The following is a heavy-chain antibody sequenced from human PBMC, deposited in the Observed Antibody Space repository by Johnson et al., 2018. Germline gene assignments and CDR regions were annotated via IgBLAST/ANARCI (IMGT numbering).Heavy chain of an antibody. D-gene: IGHD3-9*01. CDR2: ISYDGSNR. Sequence: QVQLVQSGGGVVQPGRSLTLSCAASGFTFSTYTMHWVRRAPGKGLEWVAVISYDGSNRFYADSVKGRFTISRDNSKNTLYLQMSSLRAEDTAMYYCARDYFDWFKGPFQHWGQGTLVTVSS. V-gene: IGHV3-30-3*01. CDR3: ARDYFDWFKGPFQH. CDR1: GFTFSTYT. J-gene: IGHJ1*01.